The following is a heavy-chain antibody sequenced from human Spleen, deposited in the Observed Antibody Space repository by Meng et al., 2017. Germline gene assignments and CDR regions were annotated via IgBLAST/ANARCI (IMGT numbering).Heavy chain of an antibody. CDR2: IHHSGST. J-gene: IGHJ4*02. Sequence: QVQLQQWGAGRLKPSETLSLTCTVYGGSFRNYYWSWIRQPPGKGLEWIGEIHHSGSTNYNPSLKSRVTISVDTSKIQFSLKLSSVTAADTAVYYCASLSTSWSGADYWGQGTLVTVSS. D-gene: IGHD6-13*01. CDR3: ASLSTSWSGADY. CDR1: GGSFRNYY. V-gene: IGHV4-34*01.